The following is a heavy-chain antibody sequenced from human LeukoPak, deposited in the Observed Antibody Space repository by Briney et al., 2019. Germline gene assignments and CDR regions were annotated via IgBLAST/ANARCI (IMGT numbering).Heavy chain of an antibody. Sequence: PGGSLILSCAASGFSFSNCAMTWVRQAPGKGLEWVSSISDSAGATYYADSVRGRFTISRDNSGSTLYLQMNSLRADDTAVYYCAKGGSTAWTAVDYWGQGTLVTVSS. CDR1: GFSFSNCA. V-gene: IGHV3-23*01. CDR3: AKGGSTAWTAVDY. J-gene: IGHJ4*02. D-gene: IGHD2-2*01. CDR2: ISDSAGAT.